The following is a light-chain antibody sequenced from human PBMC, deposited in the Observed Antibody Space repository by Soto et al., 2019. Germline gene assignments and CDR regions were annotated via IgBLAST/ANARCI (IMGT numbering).Light chain of an antibody. V-gene: IGKV1-9*01. CDR1: QGISHN. CDR2: DVS. Sequence: DIQLTQSPSFLSASVGDRVTITCRPSQGISHNLAWYQQKPGKAPNLLIYDVSTLQSGVPSRFSGSGFGTEFTLTISSLQPEDFATYYSQQLHDYPLTFGGGTKVEI. J-gene: IGKJ4*01. CDR3: QQLHDYPLT.